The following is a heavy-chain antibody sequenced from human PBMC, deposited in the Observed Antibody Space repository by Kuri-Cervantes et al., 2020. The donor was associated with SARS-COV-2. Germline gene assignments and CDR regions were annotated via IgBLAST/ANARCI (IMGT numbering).Heavy chain of an antibody. CDR1: GFTFSSYS. Sequence: GESLKISCAASGFTFSSYSMNWVRQAPGQGLEWMGWINPNSGGTNYAQKFQGRVTMTRDTSISTAYMELSRLRSDDTAVYYCALMAGYYYYYYMDVWGKGTTVTVSS. CDR2: INPNSGGT. J-gene: IGHJ6*03. V-gene: IGHV1-2*02. CDR3: ALMAGYYYYYYMDV. D-gene: IGHD5-24*01.